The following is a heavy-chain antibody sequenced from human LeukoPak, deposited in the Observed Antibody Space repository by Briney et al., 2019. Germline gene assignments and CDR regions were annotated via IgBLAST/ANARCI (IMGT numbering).Heavy chain of an antibody. D-gene: IGHD3-16*02. CDR1: GYTLTSYG. CDR2: ISAYNGNT. CDR3: ASFSIYYYYGMGV. J-gene: IGHJ6*02. Sequence: ASVKVSCKASGYTLTSYGISWVRQAPGQGLEWMGWISAYNGNTNYAQKLQGRVTMTTDTSTSTAYMELRSLRSDDTAVYYCASFSIYYYYGMGVWGQGTTVTVSS. V-gene: IGHV1-18*01.